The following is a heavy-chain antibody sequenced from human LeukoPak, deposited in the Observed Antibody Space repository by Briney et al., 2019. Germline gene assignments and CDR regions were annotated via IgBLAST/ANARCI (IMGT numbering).Heavy chain of an antibody. Sequence: ASVKVSCKASGYTFTGYYMHWVRQAPGQGLEWRGWINPNSGGTNYAQKLQGRVTMTRDTSISTAYMELSRLRSDDTAVYYCARAVLLGTDFDYWGQGTLVTISS. J-gene: IGHJ4*02. CDR1: GYTFTGYY. V-gene: IGHV1-2*02. D-gene: IGHD5-18*01. CDR2: INPNSGGT. CDR3: ARAVLLGTDFDY.